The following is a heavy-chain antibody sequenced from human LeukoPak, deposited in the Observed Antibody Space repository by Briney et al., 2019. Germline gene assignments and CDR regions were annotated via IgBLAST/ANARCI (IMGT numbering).Heavy chain of an antibody. J-gene: IGHJ6*04. CDR2: ISAYNGNT. D-gene: IGHD5-12*01. V-gene: IGHV1-18*04. Sequence: GASVKVSCKASGYTFTSYGLSWVRQAPGQGLEWMGWISAYNGNTNYAQKLQGRVTMTTDTSTSTAYMELRSLRSDDTAVYYCARGGGSGYVSYYYYGMDVWGKGTTVTVSS. CDR1: GYTFTSYG. CDR3: ARGGGSGYVSYYYYGMDV.